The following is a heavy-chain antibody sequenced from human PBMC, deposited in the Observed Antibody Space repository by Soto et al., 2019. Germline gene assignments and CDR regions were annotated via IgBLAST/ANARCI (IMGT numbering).Heavy chain of an antibody. V-gene: IGHV1-2*02. J-gene: IGHJ4*01. Sequence: ASVKVSCKASVFSVDTTYCIHWVRRAPGQGLEWMGSINPNSGDTNYAQNFQGRVTMTRDTSISTAYMEVSSLTSDDTAVYYCGSPRSGPSPDVGHWGHGTVVTISS. CDR3: GSPRSGPSPDVGH. CDR1: VFSVDTTYC. CDR2: INPNSGDT. D-gene: IGHD2-15*01.